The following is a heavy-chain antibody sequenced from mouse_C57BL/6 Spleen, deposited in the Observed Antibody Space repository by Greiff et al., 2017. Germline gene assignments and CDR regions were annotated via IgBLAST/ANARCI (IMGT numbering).Heavy chain of an antibody. CDR1: GFTFSDYY. J-gene: IGHJ2*01. D-gene: IGHD2-5*01. Sequence: DVKLVESEGGLVQPGSSMKLSCTASGFTFSDYYMAWVRQVPEKGLEWVANINYDGSSTYYLDSLKSRFIISRDNAKNILYLQMSSLKSEDTATYYCATYYSNQFDYWGQGTTLTVSS. V-gene: IGHV5-16*01. CDR2: INYDGSST. CDR3: ATYYSNQFDY.